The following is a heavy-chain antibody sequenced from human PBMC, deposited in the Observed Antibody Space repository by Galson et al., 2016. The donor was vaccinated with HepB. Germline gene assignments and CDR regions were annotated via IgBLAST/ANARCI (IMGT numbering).Heavy chain of an antibody. J-gene: IGHJ4*02. CDR1: GGSISSYY. CDR2: FYQSGSI. Sequence: SETLSLTCTVSGGSISSYYWSWIRQPPGKGLEWLGYFYQSGSIDYNPSLKGRVSISLDTSKNQVSLRLNSVTSADTAVYFCARGYSSSWYGGHFLNYWGQGTLVTVSS. D-gene: IGHD6-13*01. CDR3: ARGYSSSWYGGHFLNY. V-gene: IGHV4-59*01.